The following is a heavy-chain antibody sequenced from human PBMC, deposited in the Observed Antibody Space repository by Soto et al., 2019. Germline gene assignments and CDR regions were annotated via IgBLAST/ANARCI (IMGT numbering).Heavy chain of an antibody. J-gene: IGHJ4*02. CDR1: GGSFSGSD. Sequence: SETLSLTCAVHGGSFSGSDWSWIIQSLGTGLEWIGEINHSGSTNYNPSLKSRVTISVDPSKNQFSLKLSSVTAADTAVYYCARGREGVYYYVSGRTRGGYWGQGPLVTV. CDR2: INHSGST. CDR3: ARGREGVYYYVSGRTRGGY. D-gene: IGHD3-10*01. V-gene: IGHV4-34*01.